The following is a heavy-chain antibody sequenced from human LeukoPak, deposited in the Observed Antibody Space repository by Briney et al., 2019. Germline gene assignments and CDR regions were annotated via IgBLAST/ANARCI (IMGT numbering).Heavy chain of an antibody. D-gene: IGHD3-22*01. CDR2: IKRTTYGGTT. V-gene: IGHV3-15*07. CDR3: ATASRGYVDY. J-gene: IGHJ4*02. CDR1: GFTFNNAW. Sequence: GGALRLSCAASGFTFNNAWMNWVRQAPGKGLERVARIKRTTYGGTTDYAAPVKGRFTISRDDSKNTLFLPMNSLTPEDTAMYYCATASRGYVDYWGQGTLVTVSS.